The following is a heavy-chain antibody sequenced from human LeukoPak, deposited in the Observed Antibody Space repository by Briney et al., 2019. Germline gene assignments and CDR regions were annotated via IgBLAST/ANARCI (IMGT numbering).Heavy chain of an antibody. J-gene: IGHJ5*02. D-gene: IGHD3-10*01. CDR2: IIPIFGTA. Sequence: SVKVSCKASGGTFTSYAINWVRQAPGQGLEWMGGIIPIFGTANYAQKFQGRVTITADKSTSTAYMELSSLRSEDTAVYYCAREVTMVRGVITINWFDPWGQGTLVTVSS. CDR1: GGTFTSYA. CDR3: AREVTMVRGVITINWFDP. V-gene: IGHV1-69*06.